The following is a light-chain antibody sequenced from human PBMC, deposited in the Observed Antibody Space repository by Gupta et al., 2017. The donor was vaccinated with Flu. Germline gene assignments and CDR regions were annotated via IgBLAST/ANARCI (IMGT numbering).Light chain of an antibody. CDR1: QSVSSN. CDR2: GAS. Sequence: IVMTQSPATLSVSPGERATLSCRASQSVSSNLAWYQQKPGQAPRLLIYGASTRAPGIPARFSGSGSGTDFTLTIRRLQSEDFAVYYCQQYNNWPPWTFGQGTKVEIK. J-gene: IGKJ1*01. V-gene: IGKV3-15*01. CDR3: QQYNNWPPWT.